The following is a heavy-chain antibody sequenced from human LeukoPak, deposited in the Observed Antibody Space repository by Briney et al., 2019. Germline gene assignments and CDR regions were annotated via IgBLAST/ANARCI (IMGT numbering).Heavy chain of an antibody. J-gene: IGHJ3*02. V-gene: IGHV3-21*04. CDR3: AKESYSSSWYRYDAFDI. Sequence: PGGSLRLSCAASGFTFSRYSMDWVRQAPGKGLEWVSSISSSSSYIYYADSVKGRFTISRDNAKNSLYLQMNSLRAEDTAVYYCAKESYSSSWYRYDAFDIWGQGTMVTVSS. CDR2: ISSSSSYI. CDR1: GFTFSRYS. D-gene: IGHD6-13*01.